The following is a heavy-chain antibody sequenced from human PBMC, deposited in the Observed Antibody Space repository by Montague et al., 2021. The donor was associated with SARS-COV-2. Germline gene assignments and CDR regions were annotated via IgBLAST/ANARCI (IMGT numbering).Heavy chain of an antibody. CDR2: IYWDYDE. J-gene: IGHJ5*02. V-gene: IGHV2-5*02. CDR3: APLGFDSRSYYTPHNWFDP. Sequence: PALVKPTQTLTLTCTFSGISLSTSGVGVAWIRQPPGKALEWLALIYWDYDERYSPSMRSRLTITKDTSENQVVLRMTNMDPMDTATYYCAPLGFDSRSYYTPHNWFDPWGQGILVTVSS. CDR1: GISLSTSGVG. D-gene: IGHD3-10*01.